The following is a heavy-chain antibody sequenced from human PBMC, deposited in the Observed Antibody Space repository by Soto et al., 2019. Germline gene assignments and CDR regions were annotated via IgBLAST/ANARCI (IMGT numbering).Heavy chain of an antibody. V-gene: IGHV1-18*01. J-gene: IGHJ5*02. CDR1: GYTFTSYG. Sequence: ASVKVSCKASGYTFTSYGISWVRQAPGQGLEWMGWISAYNGNTNYAQKLQGRVTMTTDTSTSTAYMELRSLGSDDTAVYYCARAGIAARPPPRWFDPWGQGTLVTVSS. CDR2: ISAYNGNT. D-gene: IGHD6-6*01. CDR3: ARAGIAARPPPRWFDP.